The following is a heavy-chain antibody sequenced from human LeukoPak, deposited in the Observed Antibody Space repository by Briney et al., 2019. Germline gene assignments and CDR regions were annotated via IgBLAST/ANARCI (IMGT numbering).Heavy chain of an antibody. CDR1: GYTFTSYA. CDR3: AGVPLYGDYDLIPNDAFDI. D-gene: IGHD4-17*01. CDR2: INTNTGNP. J-gene: IGHJ3*02. V-gene: IGHV7-4-1*02. Sequence: ASVTVSCKASGYTFTSYAMNWVRQAPGQGLEWMGWINTNTGNPTYAQGFTGRFVFSLDTSVSTAYLQISSLKAEDTAVYYCAGVPLYGDYDLIPNDAFDIWGQGTMVTVSS.